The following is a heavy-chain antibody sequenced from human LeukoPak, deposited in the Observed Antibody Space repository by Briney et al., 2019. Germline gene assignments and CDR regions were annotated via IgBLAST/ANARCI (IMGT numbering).Heavy chain of an antibody. CDR1: GFTFSSYA. CDR3: ARGPPSPPQQLGPAQYFQH. CDR2: ISSNGGST. D-gene: IGHD6-13*01. J-gene: IGHJ1*01. Sequence: PGGSLRLSCAASGFTFSSYAMHWVRQAPGKGLEYVSAISSNGGSTYYANSVKGRFTISRDNSKNTLYLQMGSLRAEDMAVYYCARGPPSPPQQLGPAQYFQHWGQGTLVTVSS. V-gene: IGHV3-64*01.